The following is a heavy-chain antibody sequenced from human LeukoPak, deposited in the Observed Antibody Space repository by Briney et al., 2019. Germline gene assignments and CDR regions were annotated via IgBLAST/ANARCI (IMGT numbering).Heavy chain of an antibody. CDR1: GFTFSSYS. V-gene: IGHV3-23*01. J-gene: IGHJ4*02. CDR2: ISGSGGST. CDR3: ARDQWGLTPHYYGSGSYYNGDDY. Sequence: PGGSLRLSCAASGFTFSSYSMNWVRQAPGKGLEWVSAISGSGGSTYYADSVKGRFTISRDNSKNTLYLQMNSLRAEDTAVYYCARDQWGLTPHYYGSGSYYNGDDYWGQGTLVTVSS. D-gene: IGHD3-10*01.